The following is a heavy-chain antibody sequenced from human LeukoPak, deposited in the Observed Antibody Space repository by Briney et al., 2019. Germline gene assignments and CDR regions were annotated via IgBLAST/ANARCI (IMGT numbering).Heavy chain of an antibody. Sequence: GGSLRLSCAASVVSFSIYAMSWGRQAPGKGLEWVSVISGSGASTYYADSVKGRFTISRDNSKNTLYLQMNSLRAEDTAVYYCTNGAPIVGTIYYYYMDVWGKGTTVTVSS. CDR3: TNGAPIVGTIYYYYMDV. CDR2: ISGSGAST. V-gene: IGHV3-23*01. J-gene: IGHJ6*03. CDR1: VVSFSIYA. D-gene: IGHD1-26*01.